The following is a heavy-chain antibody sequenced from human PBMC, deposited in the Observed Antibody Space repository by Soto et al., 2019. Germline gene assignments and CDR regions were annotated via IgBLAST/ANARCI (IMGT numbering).Heavy chain of an antibody. V-gene: IGHV1-18*01. CDR3: ARWCYDFCGDYLSPGDY. D-gene: IGHD3-3*01. Sequence: APVKVSCKASGYTFTSYFISWVRQAPGQGLEWMGWISAYNGNTNYAQKLQGRVTMTTDTSTSTAYMELRSLRSDDTAVYYFARWCYDFCGDYLSPGDYWGQGTLVTVSS. J-gene: IGHJ4*02. CDR2: ISAYNGNT. CDR1: GYTFTSYF.